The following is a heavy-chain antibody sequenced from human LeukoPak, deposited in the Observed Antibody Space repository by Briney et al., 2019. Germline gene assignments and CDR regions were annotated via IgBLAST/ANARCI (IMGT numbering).Heavy chain of an antibody. CDR1: GFTFNNYI. Sequence: GGSLRLSCAASGFTFNNYIMNWVRQAPGKGLEWVSSISSSSSYIYYADSVKGRFTISRDNAKNSLYLQMNSLRAEDTAVYYCASSSHTAMGSFDYWGQGTLVTVSS. D-gene: IGHD5-18*01. CDR3: ASSSHTAMGSFDY. J-gene: IGHJ4*02. CDR2: ISSSSSYI. V-gene: IGHV3-21*01.